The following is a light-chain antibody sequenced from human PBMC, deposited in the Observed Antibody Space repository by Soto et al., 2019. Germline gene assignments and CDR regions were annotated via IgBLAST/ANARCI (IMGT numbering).Light chain of an antibody. CDR1: QSVSSNY. J-gene: IGKJ1*01. CDR3: QQYNSYSLWT. V-gene: IGKV3D-7*01. Sequence: IVVTKSPATLSLSPGERATLSCRAIQSVSSNYLAWYQQKFGQAPRLLIYGASSRATGIPDRFSGSGSGTEFTLTISSLQPDDFATYYCQQYNSYSLWTFGQGTKV. CDR2: GAS.